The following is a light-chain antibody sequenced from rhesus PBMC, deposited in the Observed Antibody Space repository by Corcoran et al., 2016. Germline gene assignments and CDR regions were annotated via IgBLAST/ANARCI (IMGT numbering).Light chain of an antibody. CDR2: AAS. V-gene: IGKV1-28*02. CDR1: QGISSY. CDR3: LRHNSYPFT. J-gene: IGKJ3*01. Sequence: DIQMTQSPSSLSASVGDTVTITCRASQGISSYLNRFQQKSGKAPKLLIYAASSLESGVPSRFSGSGSGTEFTLTISSLQPEDFATYYCLRHNSYPFTFGPGTKLDV.